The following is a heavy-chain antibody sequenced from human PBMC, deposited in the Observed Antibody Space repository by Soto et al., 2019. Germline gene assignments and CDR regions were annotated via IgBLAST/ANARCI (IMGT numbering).Heavy chain of an antibody. Sequence: QLQLQESGSGLVKPSQTLSVTCTVSGDFISSGGYPWNWIRQPPGKRLEWIGYIYHSGVTYYNPSLKSRVTISVDNSKNHLALNLASVTAADTAVYYCARGYCSGGACNNTFDPWGQGTLVTVSS. D-gene: IGHD2-15*01. CDR1: GDFISSGGYP. CDR2: IYHSGVT. V-gene: IGHV4-30-2*01. J-gene: IGHJ5*02. CDR3: ARGYCSGGACNNTFDP.